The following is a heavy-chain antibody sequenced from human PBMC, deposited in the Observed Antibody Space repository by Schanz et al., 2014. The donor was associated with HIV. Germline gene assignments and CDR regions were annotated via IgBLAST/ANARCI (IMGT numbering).Heavy chain of an antibody. Sequence: QVQLVQSGAEVKKPGSSVKVSCKASEGTFSSYAISWVRQAPGQGLEWMGGIIPVFGKANYAQKFEDRITITADESTSTAYMELSSLRPEDTAVYYCASPARGSHKVYYYVLDVWGQGTTVTVSS. D-gene: IGHD3-10*02. J-gene: IGHJ6*02. CDR2: IIPVFGKA. V-gene: IGHV1-69*01. CDR3: ASPARGSHKVYYYVLDV. CDR1: EGTFSSYA.